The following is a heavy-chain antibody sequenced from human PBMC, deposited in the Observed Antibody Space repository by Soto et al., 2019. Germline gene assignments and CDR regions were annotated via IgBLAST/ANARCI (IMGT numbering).Heavy chain of an antibody. CDR2: IYYSGST. CDR1: GGSISSSSYY. CDR3: ARVITLFDYGDQTEYFQH. V-gene: IGHV4-39*01. D-gene: IGHD4-17*01. J-gene: IGHJ1*01. Sequence: QLQLQESGPGLVKPSETLSLTCTVSGGSISSSSYYWGWIRQPPGKGLEWIGSIYYSGSTYYNPSLKSRVTISVDTSKNQFSLKLSSVTAADTAVYYCARVITLFDYGDQTEYFQHWGQGTLVTVSS.